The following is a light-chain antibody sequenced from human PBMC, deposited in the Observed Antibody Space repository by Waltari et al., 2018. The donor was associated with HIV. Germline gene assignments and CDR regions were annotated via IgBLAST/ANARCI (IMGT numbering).Light chain of an antibody. V-gene: IGLV1-44*01. J-gene: IGLJ1*01. CDR1: SSNIGNNT. CDR3: AAWDDSLSGYA. CDR2: SNT. Sequence: QSVLTQPPSASGTPGQRVTISCSGSSSNIGNNTVNWYRQLPGTAPQLPIYSNTQRPSGVPDRFAGSKSDTSASLAISGLQSEDEADYYCAAWDDSLSGYAFGTGTEVTVL.